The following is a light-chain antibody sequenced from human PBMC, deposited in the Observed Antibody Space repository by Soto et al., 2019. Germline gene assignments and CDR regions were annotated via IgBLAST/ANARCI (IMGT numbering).Light chain of an antibody. CDR2: GAS. CDR3: QQSYSTPIS. J-gene: IGKJ5*01. CDR1: QSVSSSY. V-gene: IGKV3-20*01. Sequence: EIVLTQSPVTLSLSPGQRATLSCRASQSVSSSYLAWYQQKPGQAPRLLIYGASTRATGIPARFSGSGSGTEFTLTISSLQPEDFATYYCQQSYSTPISFGQGTRLEIK.